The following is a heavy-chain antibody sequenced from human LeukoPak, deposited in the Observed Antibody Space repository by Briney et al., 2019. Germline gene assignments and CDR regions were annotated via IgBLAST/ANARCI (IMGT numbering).Heavy chain of an antibody. V-gene: IGHV4-61*01. D-gene: IGHD5-18*01. CDR2: IYYSGST. CDR1: GGSVSSGSYY. CDR3: AREAMYSYGNNFDY. Sequence: TASETLSLTCTVSGGSVSSGSYYWSWLRQPPGKGLEWIGYIYYSGSTNYNPSLKSRVTISVDTSKNQFSLKLSSVTAADTAVYHCAREAMYSYGNNFDYWGQGTLVTVSS. J-gene: IGHJ4*02.